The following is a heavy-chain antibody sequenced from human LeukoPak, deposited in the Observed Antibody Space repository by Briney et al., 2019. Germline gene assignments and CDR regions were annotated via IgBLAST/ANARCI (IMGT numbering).Heavy chain of an antibody. CDR3: ARDASFRGVRGSFGAFDI. CDR1: GGSISSSSYY. Sequence: SETLSLTCTVSGGSISSSSYYWGWIRQPPGKGLEWIGSIYYSGSTYYNPSLKSRVTISVDTSKNQFSLKLSSVTAADTAVYYCARDASFRGVRGSFGAFDIWGQGTMVTVSS. V-gene: IGHV4-39*07. CDR2: IYYSGST. D-gene: IGHD3-10*01. J-gene: IGHJ3*02.